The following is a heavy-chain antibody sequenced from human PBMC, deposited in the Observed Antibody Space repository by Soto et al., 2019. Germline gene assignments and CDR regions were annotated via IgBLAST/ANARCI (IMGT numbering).Heavy chain of an antibody. CDR3: GRYDSSGYKNWFDP. V-gene: IGHV4-30-4*01. Sequence: SEALSVTCTVSYGSISSRDDYCGFIRHPPGKGLEWIGYIYYSGSTYYNPSLKSRVTISVDTSKNQFSLKLSSVTAADTAVYYCGRYDSSGYKNWFDPWGQGTLVTVSS. J-gene: IGHJ5*02. CDR1: YGSISSRDDY. D-gene: IGHD3-22*01. CDR2: IYYSGST.